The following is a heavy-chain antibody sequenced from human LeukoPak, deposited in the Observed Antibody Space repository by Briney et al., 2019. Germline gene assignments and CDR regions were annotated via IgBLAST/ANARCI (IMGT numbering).Heavy chain of an antibody. CDR2: IYYSGST. Sequence: SETLSLTCTVSGGSISSSSYYWGWIRQPPGKGLEWIGSIYYSGSTYYNPSLKSRVTISVDTSKNQFSLKLSSVTAADTAVYYCARVGGLLPGYYDSSGYYFDYWGQGTLVTVSS. J-gene: IGHJ4*02. D-gene: IGHD3-22*01. CDR3: ARVGGLLPGYYDSSGYYFDY. CDR1: GGSISSSSYY. V-gene: IGHV4-39*07.